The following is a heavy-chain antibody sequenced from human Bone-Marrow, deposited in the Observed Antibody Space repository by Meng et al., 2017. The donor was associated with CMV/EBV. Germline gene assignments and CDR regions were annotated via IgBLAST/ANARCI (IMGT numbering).Heavy chain of an antibody. CDR3: AHSTFGGVIVAAFDI. Sequence: SGPTLVKPTQTLTLTCTFSGFSLSTSGVGVGWIRQPPGKALEWLALIYWNDDKRYSPSLKSRLTITKDTSKNQVVLTMTNMDPVDTATYYCAHSTFGGVIVAAFDIWGQGTMITVSS. CDR2: IYWNDDK. D-gene: IGHD3-16*02. J-gene: IGHJ3*02. V-gene: IGHV2-5*01. CDR1: GFSLSTSGVG.